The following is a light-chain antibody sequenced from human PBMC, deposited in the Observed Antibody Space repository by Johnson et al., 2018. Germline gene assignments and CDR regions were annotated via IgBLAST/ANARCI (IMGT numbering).Light chain of an antibody. J-gene: IGLJ1*01. CDR3: GTGAISLSAGNV. CDR2: ENN. V-gene: IGLV1-51*02. Sequence: QSVLTQPPSVSAAPGQKVTISCSGSSSNIGNNYVSWYQQLPGTAPKLLIYENNKRPSGIPDRFSGSKSGTSATLGITGLQTGDEADYYCGTGAISLSAGNVVGTGTKVTVL. CDR1: SSNIGNNY.